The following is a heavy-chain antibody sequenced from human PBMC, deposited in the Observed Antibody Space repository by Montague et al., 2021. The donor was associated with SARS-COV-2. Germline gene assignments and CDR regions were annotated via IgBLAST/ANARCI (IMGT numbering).Heavy chain of an antibody. V-gene: IGHV3-7*01. J-gene: IGHJ6*02. D-gene: IGHD6-13*01. CDR1: GFTFSNYW. CDR2: IKNDESEK. Sequence: SLRLSCAASGFTFSNYWMSWVRQAPGKGLEWVANIKNDESEKYYVDSVKGRFSVSRENAKNSLYLQMNSLRVEDTAVYYCARVSSSIDCFGMDVWGQGTTVTVSS. CDR3: ARVSSSIDCFGMDV.